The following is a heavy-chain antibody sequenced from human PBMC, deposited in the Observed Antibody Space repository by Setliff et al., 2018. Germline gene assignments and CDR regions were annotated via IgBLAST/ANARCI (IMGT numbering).Heavy chain of an antibody. CDR2: IDGRNSHK. CDR3: ARDLLGFDGFDI. D-gene: IGHD2-15*01. J-gene: IGHJ3*02. Sequence: GGSLSPYCAAPGFTFSGYNMNWVRQAPGQGLEWVSAIDGRNSHKYAADSVKGRFTISRDIAKNSVYLQMNGLRAEDTTVYYCARDLLGFDGFDIWGRGTMVT. V-gene: IGHV3-21*06. CDR1: GFTFSGYN.